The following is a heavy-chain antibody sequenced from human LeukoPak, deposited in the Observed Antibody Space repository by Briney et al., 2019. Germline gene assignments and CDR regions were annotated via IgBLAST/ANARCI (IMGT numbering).Heavy chain of an antibody. CDR2: ITGSSSFI. Sequence: GGSLRLSCAASGFTFSTYSMNWVRQAPGKGLEWVSSITGSSSFIYYADSVKGRFTISRDNVRNSLHLQMNSLRAEDTAVYYCARNYGTGGYGYNWFDPWGQGTLVTVSS. D-gene: IGHD2-8*02. J-gene: IGHJ5*02. CDR1: GFTFSTYS. V-gene: IGHV3-21*01. CDR3: ARNYGTGGYGYNWFDP.